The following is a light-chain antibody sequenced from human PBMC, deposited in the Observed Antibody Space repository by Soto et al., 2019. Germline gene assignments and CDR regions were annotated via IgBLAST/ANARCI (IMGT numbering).Light chain of an antibody. CDR3: QQENSFPLT. V-gene: IGKV1D-8*03. Sequence: VIWMPQSPSSLSSSTGARVTISCRMSQGISSYLAWYKQKPGKAPELLIYAASTLQSGVPSRLRVSRSGTALTLTISSLQPEDCATDYGQQENSFPLTLGGGTKVDIK. CDR2: AAS. CDR1: QGISSY. J-gene: IGKJ4*01.